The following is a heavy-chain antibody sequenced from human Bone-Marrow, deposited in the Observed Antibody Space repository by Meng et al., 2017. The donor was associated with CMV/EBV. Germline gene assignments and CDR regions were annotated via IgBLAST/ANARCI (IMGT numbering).Heavy chain of an antibody. D-gene: IGHD5-18*01. J-gene: IGHJ5*02. CDR1: GFTSSSYW. V-gene: IGHV3-74*01. CDR3: ARGGPTDIPIWKGWFDP. CDR2: INNDGSNT. Sequence: GESLKISCAGSGFTSSSYWMHWVRQAPGKGLVWVSRINNDGSNTNYADSVKGRFTISRDSAKNSLHLHMNSLRAEDTAVYYCARGGPTDIPIWKGWFDPWGQGTLVTVSS.